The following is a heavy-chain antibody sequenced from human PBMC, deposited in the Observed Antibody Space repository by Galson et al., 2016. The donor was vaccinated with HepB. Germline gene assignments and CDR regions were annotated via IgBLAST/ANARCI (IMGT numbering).Heavy chain of an antibody. CDR2: TGDFSGT. CDR1: GFTSTNYA. D-gene: IGHD6-19*01. J-gene: IGHJ3*01. Sequence: SLRLSCAASGFTSTNYAMSWVRQAPGKGLEWVSATGDFSGTHYADSVKGRFTISRDNSKNTLYLQMNGLRAEDTAVYYCAKAQPTHSIGWGGAFDVWGQGTMATVSS. V-gene: IGHV3-23*01. CDR3: AKAQPTHSIGWGGAFDV.